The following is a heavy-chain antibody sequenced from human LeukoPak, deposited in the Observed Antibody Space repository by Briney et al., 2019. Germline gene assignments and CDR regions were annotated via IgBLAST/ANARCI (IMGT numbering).Heavy chain of an antibody. CDR2: IGGTGGNI. D-gene: IGHD2-21*01. CDR1: GLSFSNYA. Sequence: GGSLRLSCAASGLSFSNYAMYWVRQAPGKGLEWVSAIGGTGGNIFYTDSVKGRFTISRDNSKNTLYLHMNSLRAEDTAIYYCVRDNYSYRLDVWGQGTLVTVSS. J-gene: IGHJ4*02. V-gene: IGHV3-23*01. CDR3: VRDNYSYRLDV.